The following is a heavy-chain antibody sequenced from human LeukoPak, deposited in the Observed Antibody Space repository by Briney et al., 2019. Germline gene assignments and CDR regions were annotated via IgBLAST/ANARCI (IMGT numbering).Heavy chain of an antibody. V-gene: IGHV4-34*01. CDR3: ATPGGRDGYKTFFGY. J-gene: IGHJ4*02. D-gene: IGHD5-24*01. CDR1: GGSFSGYY. CDR2: INHSGST. Sequence: SETLSLTCAVYGGSFSGYYWSWIRQPPGKGLEWIGEINHSGSTNYNPSLKSRVTISVDTSKNQFPLKLSSVTAADTAVYYCATPGGRDGYKTFFGYWGQGTLVTVSS.